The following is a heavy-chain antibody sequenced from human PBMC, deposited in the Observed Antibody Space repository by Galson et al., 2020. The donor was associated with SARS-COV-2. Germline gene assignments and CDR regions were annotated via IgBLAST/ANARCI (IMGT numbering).Heavy chain of an antibody. D-gene: IGHD3-16*02. V-gene: IGHV3-30*03. J-gene: IGHJ3*01. CDR3: SRAGYSSTWTLGDDFDV. Sequence: GESLKISCAASGFTFSNFGMHWVRQAPGKGLVWVAVISTDGNNKYDADSVKGRFTISRDNSDNTLYLQMHSLRPEGTAVYFCSRAGYSSTWTLGDDFDVWGQGTLVTVS. CDR1: GFTFSNFG. CDR2: ISTDGNNK.